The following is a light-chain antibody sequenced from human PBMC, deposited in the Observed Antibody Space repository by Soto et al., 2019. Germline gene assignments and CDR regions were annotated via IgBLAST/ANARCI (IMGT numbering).Light chain of an antibody. CDR2: DAS. Sequence: IHMTESPSTLSASVGDRVTITCRASQSISSWLAWYQQKLGRAPRLLIYDASSLESGVPSRFSGSGYGTEFTLTISSLQPDDFATYYCQQYNTYSSLTFGGGTKVDIK. CDR3: QQYNTYSSLT. V-gene: IGKV1-5*01. J-gene: IGKJ4*01. CDR1: QSISSW.